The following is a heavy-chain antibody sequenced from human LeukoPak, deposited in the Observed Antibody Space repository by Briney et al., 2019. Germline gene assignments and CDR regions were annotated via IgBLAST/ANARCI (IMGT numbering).Heavy chain of an antibody. CDR2: VSYDGSIK. Sequence: GGSLRLSCAASGFTFSSYSMNWVRQAPGKGLEWVAVVSYDGSIKYYADSVKGRFAISRDNSKNTLSLQMNSLRVEDTAVYYCVRDRRAVATYLDYWGQGTLVTVSS. D-gene: IGHD6-19*01. CDR3: VRDRRAVATYLDY. J-gene: IGHJ4*02. V-gene: IGHV3-30*03. CDR1: GFTFSSYS.